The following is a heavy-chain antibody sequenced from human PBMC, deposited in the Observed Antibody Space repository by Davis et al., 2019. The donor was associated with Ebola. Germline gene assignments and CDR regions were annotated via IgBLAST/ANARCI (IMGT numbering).Heavy chain of an antibody. Sequence: GESLKISCAVSGFTFSNYSMSWVRQAPGKGLEWVSSISSSATYIYYADSVKGRFTISRDNAKNSLYLQMNSLRDEDTAVYYCARDRRYYMDVWGKGTTVTVSS. CDR1: GFTFSNYS. CDR3: ARDRRYYMDV. CDR2: ISSSATYI. J-gene: IGHJ6*03. V-gene: IGHV3-21*01.